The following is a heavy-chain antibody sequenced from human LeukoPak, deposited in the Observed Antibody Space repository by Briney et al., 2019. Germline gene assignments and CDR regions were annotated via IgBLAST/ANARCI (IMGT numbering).Heavy chain of an antibody. J-gene: IGHJ3*02. V-gene: IGHV4-59*11. CDR2: IYNSGST. CDR3: ARALRLWGGNSGIAFDI. Sequence: SETLSLTCTVSGGSISSHYWSWIRQPPGKGLAWIGYIYNSGSTNYNHSLKSRVTISEDMSNNQFSLKLSSVTAADTAVYYCARALRLWGGNSGIAFDIWGQGTMVTVSS. D-gene: IGHD4-23*01. CDR1: GGSISSHY.